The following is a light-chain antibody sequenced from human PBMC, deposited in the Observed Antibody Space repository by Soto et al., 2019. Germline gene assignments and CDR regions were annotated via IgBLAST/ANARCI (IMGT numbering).Light chain of an antibody. CDR1: QDLRYY. CDR3: RQLRSYPSP. J-gene: IGKJ4*01. Sequence: IQLTQSPSSLSASVGDRVTVTCRASQDLRYYLSCYQQKPGKAPKLLICDASTLYRGVPSRFSGSGSGTDFTLPISGLQREYFGAYYCRQLRSYPSPFGGGTKVEI. CDR2: DAS. V-gene: IGKV1-9*01.